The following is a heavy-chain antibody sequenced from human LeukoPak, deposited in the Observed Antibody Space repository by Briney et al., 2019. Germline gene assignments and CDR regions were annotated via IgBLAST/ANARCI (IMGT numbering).Heavy chain of an antibody. D-gene: IGHD6-13*01. CDR2: INPNSGGT. Sequence: GASVTVSCKASGYTFTGYYMHWVRQAPGQGLEWMGWINPNSGGTNYAQKFQGRVTMTRDTSISTAYMELSRLRSDDTAVYYCARASIAAADPVDYWGQGTLVTVSS. V-gene: IGHV1-2*02. CDR3: ARASIAAADPVDY. CDR1: GYTFTGYY. J-gene: IGHJ4*02.